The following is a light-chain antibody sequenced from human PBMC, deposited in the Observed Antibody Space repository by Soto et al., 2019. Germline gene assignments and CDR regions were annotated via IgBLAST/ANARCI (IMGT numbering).Light chain of an antibody. CDR2: DAS. Sequence: AIQLTQSPSSLSASVGDRVTITCRTSQGISSALAWYQQKPGKAPKLLIYDASSLESGVPSRFSGSGSGTDFTLTISSLQPEDFATYYCQQFNSYPITFGQGTRLEIK. V-gene: IGKV1-13*02. CDR3: QQFNSYPIT. CDR1: QGISSA. J-gene: IGKJ5*01.